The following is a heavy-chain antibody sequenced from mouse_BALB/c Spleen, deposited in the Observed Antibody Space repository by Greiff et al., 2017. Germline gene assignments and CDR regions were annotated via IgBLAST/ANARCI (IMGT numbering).Heavy chain of an antibody. V-gene: IGHV5-15*02. D-gene: IGHD2-3*01. J-gene: IGHJ2*01. Sequence: EVMLVESGGGLVQPGGSRKLSCAASGFTFSDYGMAWVRQAPGKGPEWVAFISNLAYSIYYADTVTGRFTISSENAKNTLYLEMSSLRSEDTAMYYCARDGYYVPFDYWGQGTTLTVSS. CDR2: ISNLAYSI. CDR1: GFTFSDYG. CDR3: ARDGYYVPFDY.